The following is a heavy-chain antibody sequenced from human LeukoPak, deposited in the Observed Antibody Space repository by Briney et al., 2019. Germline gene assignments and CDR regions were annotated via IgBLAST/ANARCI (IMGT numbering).Heavy chain of an antibody. CDR1: GFTFSSYT. Sequence: GGSLRLSCAASGFTFSSYTMNWVRQAPGKGLEWVSSISSSSSYIYYADSVKGRFTISRDNAKNSLYLQMNTLRAEDTAVYYCARGSDTAMVLFYYFDYWGQGTLVTVSS. V-gene: IGHV3-21*01. J-gene: IGHJ4*02. CDR3: ARGSDTAMVLFYYFDY. CDR2: ISSSSSYI. D-gene: IGHD5-18*01.